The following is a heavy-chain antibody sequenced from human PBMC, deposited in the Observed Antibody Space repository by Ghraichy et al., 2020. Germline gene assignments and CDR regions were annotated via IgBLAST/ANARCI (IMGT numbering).Heavy chain of an antibody. D-gene: IGHD1-20*01. CDR3: AKDLRYNWKSCYYGMDV. Sequence: GGSLRLSCAASGFTFSSYAMSWVRQAPGKGLEWVSAISGSGGSTYYADSVKGRFTISRDNSKNTLYLQMNSLRAEDTAVYYCAKDLRYNWKSCYYGMDVWGQGTTVTVSS. CDR1: GFTFSSYA. J-gene: IGHJ6*02. CDR2: ISGSGGST. V-gene: IGHV3-23*01.